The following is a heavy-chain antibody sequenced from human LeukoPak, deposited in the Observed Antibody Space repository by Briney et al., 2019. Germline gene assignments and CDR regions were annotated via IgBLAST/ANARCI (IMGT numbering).Heavy chain of an antibody. D-gene: IGHD6-13*01. Sequence: GGSLRLSCAASGFTFSSYAMSWVRQAPGEGLEWVALMTYDGSRINYADSVKGRFTISRDNAKGSLYLQMDSLRAEDTAVYFCAREPTYSSSWHTSCDYWGQGTLVTVSS. CDR2: MTYDGSRI. CDR3: AREPTYSSSWHTSCDY. J-gene: IGHJ4*02. CDR1: GFTFSSYA. V-gene: IGHV3-30*03.